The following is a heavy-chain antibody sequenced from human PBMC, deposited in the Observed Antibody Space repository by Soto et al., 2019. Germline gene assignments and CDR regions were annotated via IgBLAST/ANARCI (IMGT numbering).Heavy chain of an antibody. CDR1: GFTFSSYG. V-gene: IGHV3-33*01. J-gene: IGHJ6*02. CDR3: ARDNQWLNYYYYYGMDV. Sequence: VQLVESGGGVVQPGRSLRLSCAASGFTFSSYGMHWVRQAPGKGLEWVAVIWYDGSNKYYADSVKGRFTISRDNSKNTLYLQMNSLRAEDTAVYYCARDNQWLNYYYYYGMDVWGQGTTVTVSS. D-gene: IGHD6-19*01. CDR2: IWYDGSNK.